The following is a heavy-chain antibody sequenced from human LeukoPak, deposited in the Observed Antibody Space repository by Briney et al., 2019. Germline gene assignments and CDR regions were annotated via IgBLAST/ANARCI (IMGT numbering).Heavy chain of an antibody. Sequence: SETLSLTCTVSGGSVTSYYWNWIRQPAGKGLEWVGRIYNTGSTWYNPSLKSRVSMSIDTSKNQFSLNLSSVTAADTAMYYCARAVGTSRNFFDYWGQGTLVTVSS. D-gene: IGHD4-23*01. V-gene: IGHV4-4*07. CDR3: ARAVGTSRNFFDY. CDR1: GGSVTSYY. CDR2: IYNTGST. J-gene: IGHJ4*02.